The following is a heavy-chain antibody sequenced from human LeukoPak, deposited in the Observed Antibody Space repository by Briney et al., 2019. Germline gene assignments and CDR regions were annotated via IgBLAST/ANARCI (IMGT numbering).Heavy chain of an antibody. Sequence: SQTLSLTCTVSGGSISSGGYYWSWIRQPPGKGLEWIGEINHSGSTNYNPSLKSRVTISVDTSKNQFSLKLSSVTAADTALYYCARGPYYGSGSYYGNWFDPWGQGTLVTVSS. CDR1: GGSISSGGYY. CDR2: INHSGST. J-gene: IGHJ5*02. D-gene: IGHD3-10*01. CDR3: ARGPYYGSGSYYGNWFDP. V-gene: IGHV4-30-2*01.